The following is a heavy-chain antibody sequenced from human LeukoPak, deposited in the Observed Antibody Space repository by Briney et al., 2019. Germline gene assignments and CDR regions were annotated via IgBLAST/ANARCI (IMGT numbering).Heavy chain of an antibody. CDR1: GYTFTSYG. CDR2: ISAYNSNT. CDR3: ARGKTTVSKKSEPTSFDY. V-gene: IGHV1-18*01. J-gene: IGHJ4*02. D-gene: IGHD4-17*01. Sequence: ASVKVSCKASGYTFTSYGISWVRQAPGQGLEWMGWISAYNSNTNYAQKLQGRVTMTTDTSTSTAYMELRSLRSDDTAVYYCARGKTTVSKKSEPTSFDYWGQGTLVTVSS.